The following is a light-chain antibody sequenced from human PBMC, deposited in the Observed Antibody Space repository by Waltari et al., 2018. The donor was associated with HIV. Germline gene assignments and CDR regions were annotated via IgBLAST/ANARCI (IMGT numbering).Light chain of an antibody. V-gene: IGKV3-11*01. Sequence: EVVVTQSPATLSLSPGERATLSCRASQSVSDYLAWYEQNPGQAPRLLIYDASNRATGIPARFSGSGSGTDFTLTIRSLEPEDFAVYSCQQRSHWRRSGLTFGGGTKVEIK. CDR3: QQRSHWRRSGLT. CDR1: QSVSDY. CDR2: DAS. J-gene: IGKJ4*01.